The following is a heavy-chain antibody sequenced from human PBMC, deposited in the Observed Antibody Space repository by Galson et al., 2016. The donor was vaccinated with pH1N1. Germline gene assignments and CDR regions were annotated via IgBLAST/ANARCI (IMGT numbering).Heavy chain of an antibody. CDR2: VNSDGSTT. CDR3: ARGYRGLDS. J-gene: IGHJ4*02. Sequence: SLRLSCAASGFTFSTHWMHWVRQVPGKGLVWVSHVNSDGSTTNYAGSVKGRFTISRDNAKNTLSLQMNSLGVEDTAVYFCARGYRGLDSWGQGTLVSVSS. V-gene: IGHV3-74*01. CDR1: GFTFSTHW. D-gene: IGHD5-12*01.